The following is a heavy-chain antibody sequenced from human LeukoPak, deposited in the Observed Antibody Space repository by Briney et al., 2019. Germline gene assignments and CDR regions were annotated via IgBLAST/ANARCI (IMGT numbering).Heavy chain of an antibody. Sequence: GRSLRHSCSASWFNLSYSGMHGVGPAAPQGLAWVAVISYDGSNKYYADSVKGRFTISRDNSKNTLYLQMNSLRAEDTAVYYCAKDRSSSWHDYWGQGTLVTVSS. J-gene: IGHJ4*02. D-gene: IGHD6-13*01. CDR2: ISYDGSNK. CDR1: WFNLSYSG. CDR3: AKDRSSSWHDY. V-gene: IGHV3-30*18.